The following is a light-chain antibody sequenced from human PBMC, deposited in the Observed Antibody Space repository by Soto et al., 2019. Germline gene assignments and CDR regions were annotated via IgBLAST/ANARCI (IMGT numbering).Light chain of an antibody. CDR3: SSYTSSSTPYV. Sequence: QSALTQPASVSGSPGQSITISCTGTSSEVGGYNFVSWYQQRPGKAPKLMIFDVSNRPSGVSNRFSASKSGDTASLTISGLQAEDEADYYCSSYTSSSTPYVFGTGTKVTVL. CDR1: SSEVGGYNF. J-gene: IGLJ1*01. CDR2: DVS. V-gene: IGLV2-14*01.